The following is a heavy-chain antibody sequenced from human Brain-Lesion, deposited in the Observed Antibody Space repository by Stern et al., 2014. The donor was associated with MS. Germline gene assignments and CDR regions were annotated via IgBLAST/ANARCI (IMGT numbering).Heavy chain of an antibody. V-gene: IGHV4-4*02. CDR1: GGSISSSNW. CDR3: ARFPASRPHVFDS. D-gene: IGHD6-13*01. J-gene: IGHJ4*02. CDR2: SDHSGST. Sequence: QVQLQESGPGLVKPSGTLSLTCAVSGGSISSSNWWSWVRQSPGKGLEWIGESDHSGSTIYNPSPKRRVTVSVDTSKNRFSLNLRSVTAADPAVYFCARFPASRPHVFDSWGQGTLVTVSS.